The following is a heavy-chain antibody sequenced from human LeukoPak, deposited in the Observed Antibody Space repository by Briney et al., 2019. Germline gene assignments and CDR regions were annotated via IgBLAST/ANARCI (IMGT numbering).Heavy chain of an antibody. CDR1: GGSFSGYY. Sequence: PSETLSLTCAVYGGSFSGYYWSWIRQPPGKGLEWIGEINHSGSTNYNPSLKSRVTISVDTSKNQFSLKLSSVTAADTAVYYCARGLYYDSSGPWGQGTLVTVS. J-gene: IGHJ4*02. CDR2: INHSGST. CDR3: ARGLYYDSSGP. V-gene: IGHV4-34*01. D-gene: IGHD3-22*01.